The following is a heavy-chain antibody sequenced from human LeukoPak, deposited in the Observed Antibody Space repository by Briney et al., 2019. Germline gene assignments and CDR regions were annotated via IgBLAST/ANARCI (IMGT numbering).Heavy chain of an antibody. CDR2: INSDGRNI. CDR1: GFTFSDYW. CDR3: ARAISWNGAQGHMDV. J-gene: IGHJ6*03. V-gene: IGHV3-74*03. Sequence: RGSLRLSCAAPGFTFSDYWMHSVRHAPGKRLVWVSRINSDGRNIAYADSVKGRFSISRDNAKNTLYLEMNSLTIEDTAVYYCARAISWNGAQGHMDVWGKGTTVTVS. D-gene: IGHD1-1*01.